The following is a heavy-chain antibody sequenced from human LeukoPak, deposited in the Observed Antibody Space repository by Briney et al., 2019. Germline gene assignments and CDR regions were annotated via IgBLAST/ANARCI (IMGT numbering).Heavy chain of an antibody. J-gene: IGHJ4*02. CDR2: ISWNSGSI. D-gene: IGHD6-13*01. Sequence: PGGSLRLSCAASGFTFDDYAMHWVRQAPGKGLEWVSGISWNSGSIGYADSVKGRFTISRDNAKNSPYLQMNSLRAEDTALYYCAKDKNLAYSSSWYPDYWGQGTLVTVSS. V-gene: IGHV3-9*01. CDR1: GFTFDDYA. CDR3: AKDKNLAYSSSWYPDY.